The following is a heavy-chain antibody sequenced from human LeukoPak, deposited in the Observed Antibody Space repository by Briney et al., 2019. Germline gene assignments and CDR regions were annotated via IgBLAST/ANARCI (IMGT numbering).Heavy chain of an antibody. D-gene: IGHD5-18*01. CDR3: VRRGFGYGSPFDY. CDR1: GSTVSSNY. Sequence: GRSLRPSCAASGSTVSSNYMSWVRQAPGKGMEWVSIIYSDGKAYYADSVKGRFTVSRDNSKNTLYLQMNSLGAEDTAVYYCVRRGFGYGSPFDYWGQGTLVTVSS. J-gene: IGHJ4*02. CDR2: IYSDGKA. V-gene: IGHV3-53*01.